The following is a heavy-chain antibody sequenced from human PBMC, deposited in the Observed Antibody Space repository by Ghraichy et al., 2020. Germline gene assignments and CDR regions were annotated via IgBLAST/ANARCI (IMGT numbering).Heavy chain of an antibody. J-gene: IGHJ4*02. V-gene: IGHV1-2*02. CDR1: GYTFTGYY. CDR3: ARDKPYDILTLVHYDY. Sequence: ASVKVSCKASGYTFTGYYMHWVRQAPGQGLEWMGWINPNSGGTNYAQKFQGRVTMTRDTSISTAYMELSRLRSDDTAVYYCARDKPYDILTLVHYDYWGQGTLVTVSS. D-gene: IGHD3-9*01. CDR2: INPNSGGT.